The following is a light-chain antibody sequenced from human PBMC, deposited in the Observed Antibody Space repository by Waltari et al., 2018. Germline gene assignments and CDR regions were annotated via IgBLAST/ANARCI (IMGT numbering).Light chain of an antibody. CDR3: NSYASSNTRV. V-gene: IGLV2-14*03. CDR2: DVS. Sequence: QSALTQAASVSGSPGQPITISCTGTSSDFGSYNYVSWYQQHPGKAPKLMIYDVSKRPSGVSNRFSGSKSGNTASLTISGLQAEDEADYYCNSYASSNTRVFGGGTKLTVL. CDR1: SSDFGSYNY. J-gene: IGLJ3*02.